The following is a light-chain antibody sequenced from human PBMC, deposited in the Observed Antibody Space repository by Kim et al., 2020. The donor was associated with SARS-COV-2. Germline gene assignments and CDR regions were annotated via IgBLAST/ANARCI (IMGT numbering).Light chain of an antibody. CDR2: KAS. Sequence: ASVGYRVTIACRASQSIGDSLAWYQQKPGKAPKLLVYKASTLEIGVPSRFTGTKSGTDFVLTISYLQPDDFATYFCQHYDSFPITFGQGTRLEIK. V-gene: IGKV1-5*03. CDR3: QHYDSFPIT. J-gene: IGKJ5*01. CDR1: QSIGDS.